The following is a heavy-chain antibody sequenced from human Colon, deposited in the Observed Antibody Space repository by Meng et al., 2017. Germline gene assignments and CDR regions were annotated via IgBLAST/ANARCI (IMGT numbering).Heavy chain of an antibody. Sequence: VPLQDSGPGLVKPSGTLSLTCAASGGSSSSSNWWSWVRQPSGKGLEWIGEFYHSGGTNYNPSLKSRVTISVDKSKNQFSLKLSSVTAADTAVYYCASFPPPGKQWLVTDYWGQGTLVTVSS. CDR1: GGSSSSSNW. CDR2: FYHSGGT. CDR3: ASFPPPGKQWLVTDY. D-gene: IGHD6-19*01. V-gene: IGHV4-4*02. J-gene: IGHJ4*02.